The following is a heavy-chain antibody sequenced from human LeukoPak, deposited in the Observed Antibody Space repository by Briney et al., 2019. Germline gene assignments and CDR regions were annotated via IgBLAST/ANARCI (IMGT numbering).Heavy chain of an antibody. CDR1: GDSISGRAYY. CDR3: SRERGFWSGYFRPRYSDY. D-gene: IGHD3-3*01. Sequence: SETLSLTCTVSGDSISGRAYYWSWIRQPAGKGLEWIVRIHSSGTHSYNPSLKSRVSISVETSKNQFSLKLSSLTAADTAVYFCSRERGFWSGYFRPRYSDYWGQGTLVTV. CDR2: IHSSGTH. V-gene: IGHV4-61*02. J-gene: IGHJ4*02.